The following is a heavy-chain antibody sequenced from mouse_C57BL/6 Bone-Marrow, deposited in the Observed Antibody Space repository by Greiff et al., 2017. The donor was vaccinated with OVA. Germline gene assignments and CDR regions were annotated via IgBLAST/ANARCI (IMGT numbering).Heavy chain of an antibody. D-gene: IGHD2-1*01. CDR1: GYTFTSYG. Sequence: VQLQQSGAELARPGASVKLSCKASGYTFTSYGISWVKQRTGQGLEWIGEIYPRSGNTYYNEKFKGKATLTADKSSSTAYMELRSLTSEDSAVYFCARRGYYGTLFAYWGQGTLVTVSA. J-gene: IGHJ3*01. V-gene: IGHV1-81*01. CDR2: IYPRSGNT. CDR3: ARRGYYGTLFAY.